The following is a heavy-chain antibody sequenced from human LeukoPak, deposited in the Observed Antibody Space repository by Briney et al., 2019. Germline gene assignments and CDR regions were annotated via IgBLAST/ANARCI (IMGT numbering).Heavy chain of an antibody. V-gene: IGHV6-1*01. CDR2: TYYRSKWYN. Sequence: SQTLSLTCAISGDSVSSNSAAWNWIRQSPSRGLEWLGRTYYRSKWYNDYAVSVKSRITIKPDTSKNQFSLQLNSVTPEDTAVYYCARDRGGYCSSTSCQRHAFDIWGQGTMVTVSS. CDR3: ARDRGGYCSSTSCQRHAFDI. CDR1: GDSVSSNSAA. D-gene: IGHD2-2*01. J-gene: IGHJ3*02.